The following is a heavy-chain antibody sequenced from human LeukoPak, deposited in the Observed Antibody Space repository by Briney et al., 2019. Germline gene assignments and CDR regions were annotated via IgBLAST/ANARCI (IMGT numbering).Heavy chain of an antibody. J-gene: IGHJ4*02. CDR2: IFHSGTT. Sequence: SETLSLTCVVSDYSISSGYYWGWIRQPPGKGLEWIGNIFHSGTTYYNPSLKSRVTISVDTSKNQFSLKLSSVTAADTAVYYRARSTSSWNERDYWGQGTLVTVSS. CDR1: DYSISSGYY. V-gene: IGHV4-38-2*01. CDR3: ARSTSSWNERDY. D-gene: IGHD2-2*01.